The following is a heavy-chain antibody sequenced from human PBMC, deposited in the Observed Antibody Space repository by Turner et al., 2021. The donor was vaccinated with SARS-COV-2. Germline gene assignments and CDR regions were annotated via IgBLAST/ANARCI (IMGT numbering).Heavy chain of an antibody. J-gene: IGHJ6*03. CDR3: ARGGAGYYYYYMDV. CDR2: IYTSGST. V-gene: IGHV4-61*02. D-gene: IGHD1-26*01. CDR1: VGSFSSGSYY. Sequence: QLQLQESGPGLLKPSQTLSLTCTVSVGSFSSGSYYWSWIRQPAGKGLEWIGRIYTSGSTNYNPALKSRVTISVDTSKNQFSLKLSSVTAADTAVYYCARGGAGYYYYYMDVWGKGTTVTVSS.